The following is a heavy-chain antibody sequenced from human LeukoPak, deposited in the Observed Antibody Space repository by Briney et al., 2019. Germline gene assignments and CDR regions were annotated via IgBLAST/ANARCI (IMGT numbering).Heavy chain of an antibody. CDR2: ISWNGGSI. CDR3: ARAGYSSSWTPRYFDY. Sequence: GGSLRLSCAASGFTFDDYAMHWVRQAPGKGLEWVSGISWNGGSIGYADSVKGRFTISRDNAKNSLYLQMNSLRAEDTAVYYCARAGYSSSWTPRYFDYWGQGTLVTVPS. V-gene: IGHV3-9*01. CDR1: GFTFDDYA. D-gene: IGHD6-13*01. J-gene: IGHJ4*02.